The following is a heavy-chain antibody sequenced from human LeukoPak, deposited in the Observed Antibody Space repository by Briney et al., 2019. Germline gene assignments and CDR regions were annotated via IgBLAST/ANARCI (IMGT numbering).Heavy chain of an antibody. J-gene: IGHJ4*02. D-gene: IGHD2/OR15-2a*01. CDR1: GFTFSRYA. CDR2: ISYDGSNK. CDR3: ARELISLSNYYFDD. Sequence: GGSLTLSCAASGFTFSRYAMHWVRQAPGKGLEWVAVISYDGSNKYYADSVKGRFTISRDNSKNTLYLQMNSLRSEDTAVYYCARELISLSNYYFDDWGQGTLVTVSS. V-gene: IGHV3-30-3*01.